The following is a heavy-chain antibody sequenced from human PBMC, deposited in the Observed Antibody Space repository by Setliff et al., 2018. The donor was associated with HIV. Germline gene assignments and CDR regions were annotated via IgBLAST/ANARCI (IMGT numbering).Heavy chain of an antibody. CDR2: IGSYSGYT. CDR3: ARDLDEAVKDADNYVPLDL. CDR1: NYTLINYG. Sequence: ASVKVSCKASNYTLINYGVSWVRQAPGQGLEWMGWIGSYSGYTIYAQKFQDRVTITTDESTSTAYMELRSLTSEDTAVYYCARDLDEAVKDADNYVPLDLWGQGTLVTVSS. D-gene: IGHD3-16*01. J-gene: IGHJ5*02. V-gene: IGHV1-18*01.